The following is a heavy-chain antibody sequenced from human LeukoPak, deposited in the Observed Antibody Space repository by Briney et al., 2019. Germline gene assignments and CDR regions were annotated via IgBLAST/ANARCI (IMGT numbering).Heavy chain of an antibody. J-gene: IGHJ6*03. CDR1: GGSISSSSYY. Sequence: SETLSLTCTVSGGSISSSSYYSGLIRQPPGKGLEWIGSIYYSGSTYYKPSLKSRVTISVDTSKNQFSLKLSSVTAADTAVYYCARGGGYCSGGSCYSEGTYYMDVWGKGTTVTVSS. D-gene: IGHD2-15*01. CDR2: IYYSGST. CDR3: ARGGGYCSGGSCYSEGTYYMDV. V-gene: IGHV4-39*07.